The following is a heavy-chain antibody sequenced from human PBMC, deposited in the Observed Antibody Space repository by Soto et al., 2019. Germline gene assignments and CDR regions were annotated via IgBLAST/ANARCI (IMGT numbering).Heavy chain of an antibody. CDR1: GFTFSSYA. CDR2: ISGSGGST. Sequence: PGGSLRLSCAASGFTFSSYAMSWVRQAPGKGLEWVSAISGSGGSTYYADSVKGRFTISRDNSKNTLYLQMNSLRAEDTAVYYCAKGRLRVYNGSSSYNWFDPWGQGTLVTVSS. CDR3: AKGRLRVYNGSSSYNWFDP. V-gene: IGHV3-23*01. D-gene: IGHD6-6*01. J-gene: IGHJ5*02.